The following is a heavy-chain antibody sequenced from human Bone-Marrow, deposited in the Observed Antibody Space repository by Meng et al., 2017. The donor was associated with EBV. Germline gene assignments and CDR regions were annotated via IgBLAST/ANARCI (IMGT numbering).Heavy chain of an antibody. CDR2: ISSSSTYI. CDR3: ARGGGPSLRDTDIDY. V-gene: IGHV3-21*01. Sequence: EVKLVESGGGLVKPGGSLRLSCAASGFTFSSYTMNWVRRAPGKGLEWVSLISSSSTYIYYADSVKGRFTISRDNAKNSLYLQMNSLRAEDTAVYYCARGGGPSLRDTDIDYWGQGTLVTVSS. D-gene: IGHD5-12*01. CDR1: GFTFSSYT. J-gene: IGHJ4*02.